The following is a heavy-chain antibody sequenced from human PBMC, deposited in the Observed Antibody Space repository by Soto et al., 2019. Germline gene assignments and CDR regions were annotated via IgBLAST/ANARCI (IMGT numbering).Heavy chain of an antibody. D-gene: IGHD4-4*01. CDR3: AGSTADTTLKASSF. CDR2: VSLGGAA. CDR1: GVSITSTDW. Sequence: QVQLQESGPGLVKPSETLSLSCAVSGVSITSTDWWSWVRQPPGKGLQWIGEVSLGGAANYNPSLKGRVSISVDNSKNQFSLTLNSVTAADPAVYFCAGSTADTTLKASSFWGQGTLVTVSS. J-gene: IGHJ4*02. V-gene: IGHV4-4*02.